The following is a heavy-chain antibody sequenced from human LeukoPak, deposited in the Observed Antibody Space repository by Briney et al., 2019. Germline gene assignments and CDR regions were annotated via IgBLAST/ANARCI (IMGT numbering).Heavy chain of an antibody. CDR1: GGTFSSYA. CDR3: ARALEGGYYDSSGYYFGLDY. CDR2: IIPIFGTA. D-gene: IGHD3-22*01. J-gene: IGHJ4*02. Sequence: ASVKVSCKASGGTFSSYAISWVRQAPGQGLEWMGGIIPIFGTANYAQKFQGRVTITADKSTSTAYMELSSLRSEDTAVYYCARALEGGYYDSSGYYFGLDYWGQGTLATVSS. V-gene: IGHV1-69*06.